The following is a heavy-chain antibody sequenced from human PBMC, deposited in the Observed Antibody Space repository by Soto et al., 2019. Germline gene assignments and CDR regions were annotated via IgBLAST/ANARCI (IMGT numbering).Heavy chain of an antibody. CDR2: IYYSGST. CDR3: ARSYYDGSGYYDIDY. V-gene: IGHV4-59*01. CDR1: GGSISSYY. Sequence: LATLSLTCTVSGGSISSYYWSWIRPPPGKGLEWIGYIYYSGSTNYNPSLKSRVTISVDTSKNQFSLKLSSVTAADTAVYYCARSYYDGSGYYDIDYWGQGTLVTVSS. D-gene: IGHD3-22*01. J-gene: IGHJ4*02.